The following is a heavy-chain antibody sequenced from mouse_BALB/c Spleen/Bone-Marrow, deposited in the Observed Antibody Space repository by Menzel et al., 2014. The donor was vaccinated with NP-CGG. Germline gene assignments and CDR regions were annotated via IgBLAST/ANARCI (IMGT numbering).Heavy chain of an antibody. V-gene: IGHV2-9*02. J-gene: IGHJ1*01. CDR3: ARDRFDV. Sequence: VKLMESGPGLVSPSQRLSITCTVSGFSLTSYGVHWVRQPPGKGLEWLGVIWAGGSTNYNSALMSRLSISKDNSKSQVFLKMNSLQTDDTAMYYCARDRFDVWGAGTTVTVSS. CDR1: GFSLTSYG. CDR2: IWAGGST.